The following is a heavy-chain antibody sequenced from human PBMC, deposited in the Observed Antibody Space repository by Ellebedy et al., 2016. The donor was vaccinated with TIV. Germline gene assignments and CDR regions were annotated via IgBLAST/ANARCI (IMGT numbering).Heavy chain of an antibody. J-gene: IGHJ5*01. Sequence: AASVKVSCKASGYTFTNYAIHWVRQASGQGLEWMGWMNPKTNNTVYAQKFQGRVTMTRNTTIKTAYLALTSLKFDETAVYFCTTGVTMGENRFFDSWGQGTLVIVSS. D-gene: IGHD2-21*02. CDR2: MNPKTNNT. CDR3: TTGVTMGENRFFDS. CDR1: GYTFTNYA. V-gene: IGHV1-8*01.